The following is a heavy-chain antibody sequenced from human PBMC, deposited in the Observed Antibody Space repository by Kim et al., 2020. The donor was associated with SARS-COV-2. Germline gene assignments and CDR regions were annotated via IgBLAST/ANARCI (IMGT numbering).Heavy chain of an antibody. CDR3: ARRRDEGWDRYFDY. V-gene: IGHV4-61*03. CDR2: IYYSGST. D-gene: IGHD6-19*01. CDR1: GGSVISGNYY. J-gene: IGHJ4*02. Sequence: SETLSLTCTVSGGSVISGNYYWTWIRQPPGKALEWIGYIYYSGSTTYNPSLKSRVTMSIDTSKNHFSLNLSSVTTADTAVYYCARRRDEGWDRYFDYWGQGILFTVSS.